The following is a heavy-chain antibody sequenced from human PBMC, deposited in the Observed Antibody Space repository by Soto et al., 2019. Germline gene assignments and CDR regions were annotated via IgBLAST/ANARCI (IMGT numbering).Heavy chain of an antibody. CDR3: ASGPTGGLRGFGFDY. V-gene: IGHV3-48*02. D-gene: IGHD4-17*01. J-gene: IGHJ4*02. Sequence: GGSLRLSCAASGFTFSSYSMNWVRQAPGKGLEWVSYISSSSSTIYYADSVKGRFTISRDNAKNSLYLQMNSLRDEDTAVYYCASGPTGGLRGFGFDYWGQGTLVTVSS. CDR1: GFTFSSYS. CDR2: ISSSSSTI.